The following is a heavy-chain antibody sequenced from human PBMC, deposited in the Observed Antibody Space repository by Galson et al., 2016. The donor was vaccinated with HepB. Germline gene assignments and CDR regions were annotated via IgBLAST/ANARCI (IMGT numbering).Heavy chain of an antibody. J-gene: IGHJ2*01. V-gene: IGHV3-9*01. Sequence: LRLSCAASGFTFDDYALHWVRQAPGKGLEWVAVISWNSDYLVYADSVKGRFIISRDNARNSLFLQMNSLRPEDTAFYYCANELDGEVAGPFDLWGRSTLVTVSS. CDR2: ISWNSDYL. D-gene: IGHD6-19*01. CDR1: GFTFDDYA. CDR3: ANELDGEVAGPFDL.